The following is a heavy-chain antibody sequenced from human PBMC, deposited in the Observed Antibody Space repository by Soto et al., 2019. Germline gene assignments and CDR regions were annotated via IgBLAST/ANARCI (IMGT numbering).Heavy chain of an antibody. J-gene: IGHJ4*02. Sequence: SGPTLVNPTQTLTLTCTFSGFSLSTGKMSVSWIRQPPGKALEWLARIDWDDDKFYNTSLKTRLTISKDTSKNQVVLTMTDMDPVDTATYYCARLLPYDSSGYVGFDYWGQGTLVTVSS. CDR2: IDWDDDK. CDR1: GFSLSTGKMS. V-gene: IGHV2-70*17. D-gene: IGHD3-22*01. CDR3: ARLLPYDSSGYVGFDY.